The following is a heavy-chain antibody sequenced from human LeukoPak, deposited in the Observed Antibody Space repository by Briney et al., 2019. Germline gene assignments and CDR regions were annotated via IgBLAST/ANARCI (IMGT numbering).Heavy chain of an antibody. CDR3: ARRVSNPHYYYYMDV. CDR2: IYTSGST. V-gene: IGHV4-4*09. J-gene: IGHJ6*03. Sequence: SETLSLTCTVSGGSISSYYWSWIRQPPGKGLEWIGYIYTSGSTNYNPSLKSRVTISVDTSKNQFSLKLSSVTAADTAVYYCARRVSNPHYYYYMDVWGKGTTVTVSS. CDR1: GGSISSYY. D-gene: IGHD4-11*01.